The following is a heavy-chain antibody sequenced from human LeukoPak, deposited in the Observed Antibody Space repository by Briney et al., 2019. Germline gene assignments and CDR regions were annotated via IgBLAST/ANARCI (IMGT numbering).Heavy chain of an antibody. Sequence: GSLRLSCAASGFTFSSYAMSWVRQAPGKGLEWVSAISGSGGSTYYADSVKGRFTISRDNSKNRLYLQMNSLRAEDTAVYYCAKPLAEYQLLPRAFDIWGQGTMVTVSS. CDR1: GFTFSSYA. CDR2: ISGSGGST. J-gene: IGHJ3*02. D-gene: IGHD2-2*01. V-gene: IGHV3-23*01. CDR3: AKPLAEYQLLPRAFDI.